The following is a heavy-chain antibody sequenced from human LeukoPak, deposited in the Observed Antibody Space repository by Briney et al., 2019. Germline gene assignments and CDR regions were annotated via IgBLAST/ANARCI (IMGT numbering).Heavy chain of an antibody. D-gene: IGHD1-1*01. Sequence: TGRSLRLSCAASGISFRSYGMHWVRQAPGKGLVWVSRIHSDGSSTTSADSVKGRFTISRDNAENTLYLQMNSLRAEDTAVYFCARGNAHAFDIWGQGTMVTVSS. J-gene: IGHJ3*02. CDR2: IHSDGSST. CDR3: ARGNAHAFDI. V-gene: IGHV3-74*01. CDR1: GISFRSYG.